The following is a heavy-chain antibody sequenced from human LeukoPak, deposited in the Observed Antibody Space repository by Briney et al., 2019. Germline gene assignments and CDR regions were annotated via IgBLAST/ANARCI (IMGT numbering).Heavy chain of an antibody. J-gene: IGHJ6*03. CDR3: ARHSMTTVTPGDVARTHYYYYSMDV. CDR1: GYSFTSYW. Sequence: GESLKISCKGSGYSFTSYWIGWVRQIPGKGLEWMGIIYPGDSVTRYSPCFQGQVTISADKSISTAYLQWSSLKASDTAMYYCARHSMTTVTPGDVARTHYYYYSMDVWGEGTTVTVSS. D-gene: IGHD4-11*01. CDR2: IYPGDSVT. V-gene: IGHV5-51*01.